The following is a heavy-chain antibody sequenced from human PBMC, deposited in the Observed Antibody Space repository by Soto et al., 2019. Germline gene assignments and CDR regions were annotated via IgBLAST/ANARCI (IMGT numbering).Heavy chain of an antibody. CDR1: GYTFTSYG. CDR2: ISAYNGNT. D-gene: IGHD2-2*01. V-gene: IGHV1-18*04. J-gene: IGHJ6*02. Sequence: APVKVSCKASGYTFTSYGISWVRQAPGQGLEWMGWISAYNGNTNYAQKLQGRVTMTTDTSTSTAYMELRSLRSDDTAVYYCARYRSSTSCYGYYGMDVWGQGTTVTVSS. CDR3: ARYRSSTSCYGYYGMDV.